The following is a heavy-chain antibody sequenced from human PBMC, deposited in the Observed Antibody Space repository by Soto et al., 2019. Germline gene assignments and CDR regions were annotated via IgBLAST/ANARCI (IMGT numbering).Heavy chain of an antibody. V-gene: IGHV4-59*01. CDR2: VYYSAGT. D-gene: IGHD6-13*01. CDR3: ARGDGSSWYFFYYGRDV. CDR1: GGPIGSYY. J-gene: IGHJ6*02. Sequence: QVQLQESGTGLVKPSETLSLTCTVSGGPIGSYYWSWIRQSPGKGLEWIGWVYYSAGTNYNPSHKSRVTVSLERSVNQFSLRLTSGAAADTDVYYCARGDGSSWYFFYYGRDVWGQGTTVAVSS.